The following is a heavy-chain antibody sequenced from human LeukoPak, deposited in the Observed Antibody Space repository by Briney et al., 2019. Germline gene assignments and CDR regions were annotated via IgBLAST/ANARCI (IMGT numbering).Heavy chain of an antibody. CDR1: GFTFSSYG. CDR3: AKTYRGSYLSNFDY. J-gene: IGHJ4*02. D-gene: IGHD1-26*01. V-gene: IGHV3-30*18. CDR2: ISYDGSNK. Sequence: GGSLRLSCAASGFTFSSYGMHWVRQAPGKGLEWVAVISYDGSNKYYADSVKGRFTISRGNSKNTLYLQMNSLRAEDTAVYYCAKTYRGSYLSNFDYWGQGTLVTVSS.